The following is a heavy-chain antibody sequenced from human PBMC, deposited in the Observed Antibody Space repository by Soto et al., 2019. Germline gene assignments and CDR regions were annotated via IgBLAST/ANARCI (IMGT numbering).Heavy chain of an antibody. J-gene: IGHJ4*02. CDR2: INAGNGNT. D-gene: IGHD3-22*01. CDR1: RYTFTSYA. Sequence: QVQLVQYGAEEKKPGASVKVSCKASRYTFTSYAMHWVRQAHGQRIEWMGWINAGNGNTKYSQKFQGRVTITRDTSASTAYMELSSLTSEDTAVYYCARSSGYYLIDDYWGQGTLVTVSS. CDR3: ARSSGYYLIDDY. V-gene: IGHV1-3*05.